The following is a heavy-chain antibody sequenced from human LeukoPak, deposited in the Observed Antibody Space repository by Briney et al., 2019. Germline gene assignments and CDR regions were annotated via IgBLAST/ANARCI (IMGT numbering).Heavy chain of an antibody. D-gene: IGHD3-22*01. Sequence: PGGSLRLSCAASGFSVRTTFMSWVRQAPGKGLELVSVLYTAGGPDHADSVNGRFTISRDNSKNTLSLQMNSLRAEDTAIYYCTRSGYRHPYHFDSWGQGTLVTVSS. V-gene: IGHV3-53*01. CDR1: GFSVRTTF. CDR3: TRSGYRHPYHFDS. CDR2: LYTAGGP. J-gene: IGHJ4*02.